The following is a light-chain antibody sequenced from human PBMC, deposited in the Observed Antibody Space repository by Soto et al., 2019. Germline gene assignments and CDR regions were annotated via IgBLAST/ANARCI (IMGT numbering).Light chain of an antibody. V-gene: IGKV1-27*01. Sequence: DIQMTQSPSSLSASVGDRVTITCRASQGISNYLAWYQQKPGKAPKLLIYAASTLLSGVPSRFSGSGSGTDFALTISSLQPEDVATYYCQRYNTGPPDTFGQGTKLEIK. CDR3: QRYNTGPPDT. CDR1: QGISNY. J-gene: IGKJ2*01. CDR2: AAS.